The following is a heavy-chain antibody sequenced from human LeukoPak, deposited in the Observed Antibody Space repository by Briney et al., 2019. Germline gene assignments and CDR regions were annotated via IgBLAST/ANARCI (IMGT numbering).Heavy chain of an antibody. CDR3: ARDSSTWSEGLNWFDP. J-gene: IGHJ5*02. CDR1: GYSFTSSA. D-gene: IGHD6-13*01. Sequence: ASVKVSCKASGYSFTSSAISWVRQAPGQGLEWVGWISIYDANTKYAQKFQGRVTMTTDTSTSTAYMELRSLRSDDTALYYCARDSSTWSEGLNWFDPWGQGTLVTVSS. CDR2: ISIYDANT. V-gene: IGHV1-18*01.